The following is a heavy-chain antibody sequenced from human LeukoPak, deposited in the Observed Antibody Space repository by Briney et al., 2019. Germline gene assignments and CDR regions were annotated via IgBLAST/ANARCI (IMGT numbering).Heavy chain of an antibody. Sequence: GRSLRLSCAASGFTFSSYAMHWVRQAPGKGLEWVAVISYDGSNKYYADSVKGRFTISRDNSKNTLYLQMNSLRAEDTAVYYCARYCSSTSCYDYWGQGTLVTVSS. CDR3: ARYCSSTSCYDY. V-gene: IGHV3-30*04. CDR2: ISYDGSNK. CDR1: GFTFSSYA. D-gene: IGHD2-2*01. J-gene: IGHJ4*02.